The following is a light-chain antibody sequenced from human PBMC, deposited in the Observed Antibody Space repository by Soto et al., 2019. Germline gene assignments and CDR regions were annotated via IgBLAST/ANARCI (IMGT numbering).Light chain of an antibody. CDR2: EVS. V-gene: IGLV2-14*01. Sequence: QSALTQPASVSGSPGQSLTISCTGTSSDIGGYDFVSWYRQQPGKAPKLLIYEVSHRPSGVSSRFSASKSGNTASLTISGLHAEDEGDYYYSSYTISSTTVFGTGTKVTVL. CDR3: SSYTISSTTV. CDR1: SSDIGGYDF. J-gene: IGLJ1*01.